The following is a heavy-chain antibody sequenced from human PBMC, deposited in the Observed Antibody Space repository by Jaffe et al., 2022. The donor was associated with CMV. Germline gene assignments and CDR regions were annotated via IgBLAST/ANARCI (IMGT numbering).Heavy chain of an antibody. J-gene: IGHJ1*01. V-gene: IGHV5-51*01. CDR2: IYPGDSDT. Sequence: EVQLVQSGAEVKKPGESLKISCKGSGYSFTSYWIGWVRQMPGKGLEWMGIIYPGDSDTRYSPSFQGQVTISADKSISTAYLQWSSLKASDTAMYYCASPPTRGYDSSGYYEDRYFQHWGQGTLVTVSS. CDR3: ASPPTRGYDSSGYYEDRYFQH. CDR1: GYSFTSYW. D-gene: IGHD3-22*01.